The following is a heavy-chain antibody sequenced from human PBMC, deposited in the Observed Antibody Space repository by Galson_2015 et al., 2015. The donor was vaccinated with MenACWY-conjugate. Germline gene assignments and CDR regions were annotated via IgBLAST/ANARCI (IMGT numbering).Heavy chain of an antibody. CDR3: ARLGDCTGGSCYPDY. Sequence: QSGAEVKKPGESLKISCKGSGYSFTSYWIGWVRQMPGKGLEWMGIIYPGDSDTNYSPSFEGHVTISVDKSIDTAYLQWSSLKASDTAMLHCARLGDCTGGSCYPDYWGQGTLVTVSS. D-gene: IGHD2-15*01. V-gene: IGHV5-51*01. J-gene: IGHJ4*02. CDR1: GYSFTSYW. CDR2: IYPGDSDT.